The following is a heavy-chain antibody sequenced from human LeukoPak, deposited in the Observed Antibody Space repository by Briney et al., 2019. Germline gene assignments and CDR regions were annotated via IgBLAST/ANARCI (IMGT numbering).Heavy chain of an antibody. V-gene: IGHV3-73*01. Sequence: PGGSLRRSCAASGFTFSGSAMHWVRQASGKGLEWVGRIRSKANSYATAYAASVKGRFTISRDDSKNTAYPQMNSLKTEDTAVYYCTRRGYGSGSYPWGQGTLVTVSS. J-gene: IGHJ5*02. CDR1: GFTFSGSA. D-gene: IGHD3-10*01. CDR3: TRRGYGSGSYP. CDR2: IRSKANSYAT.